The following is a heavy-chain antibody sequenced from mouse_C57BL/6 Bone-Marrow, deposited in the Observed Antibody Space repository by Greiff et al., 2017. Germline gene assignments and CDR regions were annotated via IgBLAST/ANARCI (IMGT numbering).Heavy chain of an antibody. J-gene: IGHJ3*01. CDR1: GYTFTSYW. D-gene: IGHD1-1*01. V-gene: IGHV1-69*01. CDR3: ARLYYGSFAY. CDR2: IDPSDSYT. Sequence: QVQLQQPGAELVMPGASVKLSCKASGYTFTSYWMHWVKQRPGQGLEWIGEIDPSDSYTNYNQKFKGKSTLTVDKSSSTAYMQLSSLTSADSAVYYCARLYYGSFAYWGQGTLVTVSA.